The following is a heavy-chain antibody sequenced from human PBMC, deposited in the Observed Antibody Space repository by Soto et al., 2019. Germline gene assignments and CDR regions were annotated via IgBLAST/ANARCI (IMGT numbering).Heavy chain of an antibody. V-gene: IGHV4-30-4*01. CDR3: ARAPVGLHTISYFDY. CDR2: IYNGGST. J-gene: IGHJ4*02. D-gene: IGHD6-25*01. Sequence: SETLSLTCTVSGDSVSSVGFHWAWLRRPPGKGLEWIGYIYNGGSTYYRPSLESRMQMSLDATRNHYSLRLTSVTAADTAVYFCARAPVGLHTISYFDYWGPGKLLTVFS. CDR1: GDSVSSVGFH.